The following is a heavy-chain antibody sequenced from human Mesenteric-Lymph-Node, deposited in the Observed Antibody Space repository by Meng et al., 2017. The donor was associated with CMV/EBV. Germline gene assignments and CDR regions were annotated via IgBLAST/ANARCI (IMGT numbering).Heavy chain of an antibody. V-gene: IGHV3-23*01. J-gene: IGHJ4*02. CDR3: AKADCGGGDCKLIDY. Sequence: GESLKISCAASGFTFSSYAMSWVRQAPGKGLEWVSAISGSGGSTYYADSVKGRFTISRDNSKNTLYLQMNSLRAEDTAVYHCAKADCGGGDCKLIDYWGQGTLVTVSS. CDR2: ISGSGGST. CDR1: GFTFSSYA. D-gene: IGHD2-21*02.